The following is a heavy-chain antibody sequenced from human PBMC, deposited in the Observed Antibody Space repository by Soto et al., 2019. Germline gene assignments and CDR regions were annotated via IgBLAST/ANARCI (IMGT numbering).Heavy chain of an antibody. V-gene: IGHV3-74*03. D-gene: IGHD3-16*01. Sequence: EVQLVESGGGLVQPGGSLRLSCAVSGFTFSSYWMHWFRQDPGNGLVWVSSINTDGTSTQYADSVRGRFTVSRDNAKNTVYLQMYSRRSEDTDVYDCAKDLLWGQSDYGGEGTPVVVTS. J-gene: IGHJ4*02. CDR3: AKDLLWGQSDY. CDR1: GFTFSSYW. CDR2: INTDGTST.